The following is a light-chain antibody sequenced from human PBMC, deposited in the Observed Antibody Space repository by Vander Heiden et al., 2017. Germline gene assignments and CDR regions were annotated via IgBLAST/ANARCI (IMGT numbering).Light chain of an antibody. Sequence: QSVRTQPPSVSGAPVHRVTISCTGSSSNIGAGYDVHWYQQLPGTAPKLLIYGNSNRPSGVPDRFSGSKSGTSASLAITGLQAEDEADYYCQSYDSSLSGYVFGTGTKVTVL. CDR2: GNS. J-gene: IGLJ1*01. CDR1: SSNIGAGYD. V-gene: IGLV1-40*01. CDR3: QSYDSSLSGYV.